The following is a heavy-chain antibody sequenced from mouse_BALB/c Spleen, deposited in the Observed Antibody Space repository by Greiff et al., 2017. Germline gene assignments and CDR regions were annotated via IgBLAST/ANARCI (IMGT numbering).Heavy chain of an antibody. CDR3: ARLTHSSGLAWFAY. CDR1: GDSITSGY. V-gene: IGHV3-8*02. CDR2: ISYSGST. D-gene: IGHD3-1*01. Sequence: EVKVEESGPSLVKPSQTLSLTCSVTGDSITSGYWNWIRKFPGNKLEYMGYISYSGSTYYNPSLKSRISITRDTSKNQYYLQLNSVTTEDTATYYCARLTHSSGLAWFAYWGQGTLVTVSA. J-gene: IGHJ3*01.